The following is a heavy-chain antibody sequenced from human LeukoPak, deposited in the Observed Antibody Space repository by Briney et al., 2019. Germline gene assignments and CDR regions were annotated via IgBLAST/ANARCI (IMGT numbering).Heavy chain of an antibody. D-gene: IGHD6-19*01. CDR3: AKISSGWYGSPGD. CDR1: GGSFSGYY. CDR2: INHSGST. V-gene: IGHV4-34*01. J-gene: IGHJ4*02. Sequence: PSETLSLTCAVYGGSFSGYYWSWIRQPPGKGLEWIGEINHSGSTNYNPSLKSRVTISVDTSKNQFSLKLSSVTAADTAVYYCAKISSGWYGSPGDWGQGTLVTVSS.